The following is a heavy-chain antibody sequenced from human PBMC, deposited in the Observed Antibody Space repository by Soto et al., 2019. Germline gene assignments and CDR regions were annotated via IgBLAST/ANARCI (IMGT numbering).Heavy chain of an antibody. CDR2: ISGSGGST. J-gene: IGHJ3*01. Sequence: EVQLLESGGGLVQPGGSLRLSCAASGFTFSSYAMSWVRQAPGKGLEWVSAISGSGGSTYYADSVKGRFTISRDNSKNTLYLQMNILRAEDTAVYYCAKDLGDCSSTSCYVDAFDLWGQGTMVTVSS. CDR3: AKDLGDCSSTSCYVDAFDL. D-gene: IGHD2-2*01. CDR1: GFTFSSYA. V-gene: IGHV3-23*01.